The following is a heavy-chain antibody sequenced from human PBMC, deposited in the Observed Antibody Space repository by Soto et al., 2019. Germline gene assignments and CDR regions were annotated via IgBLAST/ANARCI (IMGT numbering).Heavy chain of an antibody. CDR2: ISHDGSNK. CDR3: ARESIIEMATIPGDY. D-gene: IGHD5-12*01. Sequence: QVQLVESGGGVVQPGRSLRLSCAASGFTFSSYAMHWVRQAPGKGLEWVAVISHDGSNKYYADSVKGRFTISRDNSKNTLYLQMNSLRAEDTAVYYCARESIIEMATIPGDYWGQGTLVTVSS. CDR1: GFTFSSYA. J-gene: IGHJ4*02. V-gene: IGHV3-30-3*01.